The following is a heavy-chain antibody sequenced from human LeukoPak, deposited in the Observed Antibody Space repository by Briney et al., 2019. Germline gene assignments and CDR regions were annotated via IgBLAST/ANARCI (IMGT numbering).Heavy chain of an antibody. CDR3: ARVGRYCSSTSCYDY. CDR1: GGSISSGGYY. D-gene: IGHD2-2*01. Sequence: ETLSLTCTVSGGSISSGGYYWSWVRQAPGKGLEWVSSISSSSYIYYADSVKGRFTISRDNAKNSLYLQMNSLRAEDTAVYYCARVGRYCSSTSCYDYWGQGTLVTVSS. J-gene: IGHJ4*02. V-gene: IGHV3-69-1*01. CDR2: ISSSSYI.